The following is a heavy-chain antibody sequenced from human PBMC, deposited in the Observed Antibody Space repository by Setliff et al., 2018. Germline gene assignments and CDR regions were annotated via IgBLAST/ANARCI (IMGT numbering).Heavy chain of an antibody. D-gene: IGHD1-26*01. V-gene: IGHV3-30*02. J-gene: IGHJ4*02. CDR2: VRFDGNNK. CDR1: GFVFGTYG. Sequence: GESLKISCAASGFVFGTYGMHWVRQAPGKGLDWVASVRFDGNNKYYSDSVRGRFTISRDNSKTTVFLQMKSLRPEDTAIYYCAKEVMEMNLSGLDNWGQGNLVTVSS. CDR3: AKEVMEMNLSGLDN.